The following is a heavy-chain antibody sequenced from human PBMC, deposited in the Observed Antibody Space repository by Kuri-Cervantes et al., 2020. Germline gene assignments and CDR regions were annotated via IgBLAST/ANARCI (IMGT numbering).Heavy chain of an antibody. J-gene: IGHJ4*02. CDR3: ATGSGRWLD. Sequence: GGSLRLSCAAFGFTFSSYGMHWVRQAPGKGLEWVAVISYDGSNKYYADSVKGRFTISRDNSKNTLYLQMNSLRAEDTAVYYCATGSGRWLDWGQGTLVTVSS. CDR2: ISYDGSNK. V-gene: IGHV3-30*03. CDR1: GFTFSSYG. D-gene: IGHD3-10*01.